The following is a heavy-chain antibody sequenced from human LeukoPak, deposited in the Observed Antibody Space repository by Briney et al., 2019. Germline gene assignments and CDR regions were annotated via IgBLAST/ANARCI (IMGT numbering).Heavy chain of an antibody. V-gene: IGHV3-21*01. CDR3: ARVRVVVPAAPMDY. J-gene: IGHJ4*02. CDR2: ISSSSSYT. Sequence: PGGSLRLSCAASGFTFSSYSMNWVRQAPGKGLEWVSSISSSSSYTYYADSVKGRFTISRDNAKNSLYLQMNSLRAEDTAVYYCARVRVVVPAAPMDYWGQGTLVTVSS. CDR1: GFTFSSYS. D-gene: IGHD2-2*01.